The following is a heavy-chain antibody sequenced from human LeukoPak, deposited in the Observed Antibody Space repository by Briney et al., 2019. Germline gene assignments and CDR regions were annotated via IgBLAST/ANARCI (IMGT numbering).Heavy chain of an antibody. CDR1: GFTFSSYD. D-gene: IGHD3-22*01. J-gene: IGHJ4*02. Sequence: GGALRLSCAASGFTFSSYDMTWVRQAPGRGLEWVSSIRPSGDNTYYGDSVKGRFTISRDDSKNTLYLQMNSLRAEDTAVYYCAKLLYYYDSSQPYWGQGTLVTVSS. V-gene: IGHV3-23*01. CDR3: AKLLYYYDSSQPY. CDR2: IRPSGDNT.